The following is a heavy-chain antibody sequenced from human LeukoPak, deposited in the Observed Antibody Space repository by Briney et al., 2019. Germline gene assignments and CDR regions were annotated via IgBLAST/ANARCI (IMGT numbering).Heavy chain of an antibody. J-gene: IGHJ4*02. CDR1: AFTFSSYG. CDR3: AKPVAAAGTHFDY. Sequence: GGSLRLSCVASAFTFSSYGMSWVRQAPGKGLEWVSAISGSGGSTYYADSVKGRFTVSRDNSKNTLYLQMNSLRAEDTAVYYCAKPVAAAGTHFDYWGQGTLVTVSS. CDR2: ISGSGGST. V-gene: IGHV3-23*01. D-gene: IGHD6-13*01.